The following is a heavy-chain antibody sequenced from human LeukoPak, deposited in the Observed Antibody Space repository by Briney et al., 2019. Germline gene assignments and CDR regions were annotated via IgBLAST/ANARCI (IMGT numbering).Heavy chain of an antibody. CDR2: ISWNSGSI. Sequence: GGSLRLSCAASGFTFDDYAMHWVRQAPGKGLEWVSGISWNSGSIGYADSVKGRFTISRDKAKNSLYLQMSSLRVEDTALYYCAKDSYGGSGSYYLYYFDMWGQGTMVTVSS. CDR1: GFTFDDYA. D-gene: IGHD3-10*01. CDR3: AKDSYGGSGSYYLYYFDM. J-gene: IGHJ3*02. V-gene: IGHV3-9*01.